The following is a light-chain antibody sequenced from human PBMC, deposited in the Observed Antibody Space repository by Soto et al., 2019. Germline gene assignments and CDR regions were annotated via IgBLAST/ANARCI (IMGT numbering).Light chain of an antibody. CDR1: QSVSSN. J-gene: IGKJ5*01. CDR2: GAS. CDR3: QQYKNWPLT. V-gene: IGKV3D-15*01. Sequence: IVLTQSPATLSVSPGERATLSCRASQSVSSNSAWHHQRPGQARRLLIYGASTRATGLPASFSGGGSGTEFPLTITRLQSEDFAVYWCQQYKNWPLTFGPGTRLEI.